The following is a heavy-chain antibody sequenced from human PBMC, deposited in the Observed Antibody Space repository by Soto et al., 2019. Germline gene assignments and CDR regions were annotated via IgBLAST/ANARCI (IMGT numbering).Heavy chain of an antibody. D-gene: IGHD6-13*01. CDR3: ARDWEEAASYYGMDV. Sequence: EVQLVESGGGLVKPGGSLRLSCAASGFTFSSYSMNWVRQAPGKGLEWVSSISSSSSYIYYADSVKGRFTISGDNAKNSLYLQMNSLRAEDTAVYYCARDWEEAASYYGMDVWGQGTTVTVSS. CDR1: GFTFSSYS. J-gene: IGHJ6*02. CDR2: ISSSSSYI. V-gene: IGHV3-21*01.